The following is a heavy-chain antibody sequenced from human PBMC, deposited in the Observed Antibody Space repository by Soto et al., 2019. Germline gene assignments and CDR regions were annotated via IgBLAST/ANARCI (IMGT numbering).Heavy chain of an antibody. Sequence: QVQLQESGPGLVKPSETLSLTCSVSSVSVSTYYWSWIRQPAWKGLEWIGRISTSGSPNYSPSLKSRVTMSVDTSNSQFSLKLTSVTAADAAVYYCARGRLFSNIWSYFDYWGRGTLVTVSS. CDR1: SVSVSTYY. V-gene: IGHV4-4*07. CDR3: ARGRLFSNIWSYFDY. CDR2: ISTSGSP. D-gene: IGHD6-13*01. J-gene: IGHJ4*02.